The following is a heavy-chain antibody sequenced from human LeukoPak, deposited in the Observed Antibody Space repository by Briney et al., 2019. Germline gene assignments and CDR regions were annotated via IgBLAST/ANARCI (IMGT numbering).Heavy chain of an antibody. D-gene: IGHD5-12*01. CDR2: IIPIFGTA. V-gene: IGHV1-69*05. CDR3: ARAYYSGYARGDPEYYFDY. CDR1: GGTFSSYA. J-gene: IGHJ4*02. Sequence: SVKVSCKASGGTFSSYAISWVRQAPGQGLEWIGGIIPIFGTANYAQKFQGRVTITTDESTSTAYMELSSLRSEDTAVYYCARAYYSGYARGDPEYYFDYWGQGTLVTVSS.